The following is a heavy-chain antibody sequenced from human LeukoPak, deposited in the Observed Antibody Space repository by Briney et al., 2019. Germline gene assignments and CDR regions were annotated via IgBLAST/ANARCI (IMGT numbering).Heavy chain of an antibody. CDR1: GGSISSYY. J-gene: IGHJ5*02. CDR2: IYYSGST. D-gene: IGHD1-14*01. CDR3: ARDHHRFDP. V-gene: IGHV4-59*01. Sequence: PSETLSLTCTVSGGSISSYYWSWIRQPPGKGLEWIGYIYYSGSTNYNPSLKSRVTISVGTSKNQFSLKLSSVTAADTAVYYCARDHHRFDPWGQGTLVTVSS.